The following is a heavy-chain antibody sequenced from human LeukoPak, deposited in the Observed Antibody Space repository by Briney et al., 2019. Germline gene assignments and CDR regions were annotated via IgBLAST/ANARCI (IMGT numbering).Heavy chain of an antibody. CDR3: ARGYFDWLGFDY. D-gene: IGHD3-9*01. V-gene: IGHV4-31*03. CDR1: GGSISSGGYY. Sequence: SQTLSLTCTVSGGSISSGGYYWSWIRQHPGKGLEWIGYIYYSGSTYYNPSLKSRVTISVDTSKNQFSLKLSSVTAADTAVYYCARGYFDWLGFDYWGQGTLVTVSS. J-gene: IGHJ4*02. CDR2: IYYSGST.